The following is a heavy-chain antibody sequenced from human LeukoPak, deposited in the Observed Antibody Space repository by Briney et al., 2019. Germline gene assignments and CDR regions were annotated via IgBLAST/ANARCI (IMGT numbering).Heavy chain of an antibody. CDR3: AKVEIVVVTARRAGYFDY. Sequence: ASVKVSCKASGYTFTSYGISWVRQAPGQGLEWMGWISAYNGNTNYAQKLQGRVTMTTDTSTSTAYMELRSLRSDDTAVYYCAKVEIVVVTARRAGYFDYWGQGTLVTVSS. J-gene: IGHJ4*02. V-gene: IGHV1-18*01. D-gene: IGHD2-21*02. CDR2: ISAYNGNT. CDR1: GYTFTSYG.